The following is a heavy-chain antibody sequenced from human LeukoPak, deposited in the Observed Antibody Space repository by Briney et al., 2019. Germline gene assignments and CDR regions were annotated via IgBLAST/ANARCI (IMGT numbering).Heavy chain of an antibody. V-gene: IGHV4-59*01. D-gene: IGHD6-6*01. CDR2: IYYSGST. CDR3: ARDTDSSSSVYFDY. J-gene: IGHJ4*02. Sequence: SETLSLTCTVSGGSISSYYWSWIRQPPGKGLEWIGYIYYSGSTNYNPSLKSRVTISVDTSKNQFSLKLSSVTAADTAVYYCARDTDSSSSVYFDYWGQGTLVTVSS. CDR1: GGSISSYY.